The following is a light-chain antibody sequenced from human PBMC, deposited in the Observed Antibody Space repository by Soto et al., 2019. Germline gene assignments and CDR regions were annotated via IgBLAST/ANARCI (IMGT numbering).Light chain of an antibody. CDR1: QSVSNNY. Sequence: EILFTQSPGTLSTSPVERATLSGKARQSVSNNYLAGYKQKPGQAPRLLIYGASNRATGIPDRFSGSGSGTDFTLTIRRLEPEDFAVYYCQQYGSPGTFGQGTKV. J-gene: IGKJ1*01. V-gene: IGKV3-20*01. CDR2: GAS. CDR3: QQYGSPGT.